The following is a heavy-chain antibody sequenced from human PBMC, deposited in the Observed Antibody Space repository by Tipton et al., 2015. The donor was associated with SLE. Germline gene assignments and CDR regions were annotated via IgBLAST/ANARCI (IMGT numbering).Heavy chain of an antibody. V-gene: IGHV4-30-4*01. J-gene: IGHJ3*02. Sequence: TLSLTCTVSGGSISSGDYYWSWIRQPPGKGLEWIGYIYYSGSTYYNPSLKSRVTISVDTSKNQFSLKLSSVTAAGTAVYYCAREPWVVVVAANDAFDIWGQGTMVTVSS. CDR1: GGSISSGDYY. CDR3: AREPWVVVVAANDAFDI. CDR2: IYYSGST. D-gene: IGHD2-15*01.